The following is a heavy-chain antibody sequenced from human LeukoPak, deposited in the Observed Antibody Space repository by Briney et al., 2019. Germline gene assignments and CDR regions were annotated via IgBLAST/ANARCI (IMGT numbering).Heavy chain of an antibody. D-gene: IGHD3-22*01. CDR1: GYTFSNYG. CDR3: ARDFSNTSGFKVVVDY. J-gene: IGHJ4*02. Sequence: GASVEVSCKASGYTFSNYGITWVRQAPGQGLEWMGWISAYNGDTKYAQKVQGRVTMTTDTSTSTAYMELRSLTSDDTAVYYCARDFSNTSGFKVVVDYWGQGTLVTVSS. V-gene: IGHV1-18*01. CDR2: ISAYNGDT.